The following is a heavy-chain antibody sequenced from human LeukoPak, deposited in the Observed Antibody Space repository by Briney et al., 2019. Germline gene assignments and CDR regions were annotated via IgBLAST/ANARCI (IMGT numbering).Heavy chain of an antibody. D-gene: IGHD5-24*01. CDR1: GFTFSSYN. Sequence: PGGSLRLSCAASGFTFSSYNMNWVRQAPGKGLEWVSYITSSSSTIYYADSVNGRFTISSDNAKNSLYLQMNSLRAEDTAVYYCARESREGDAFDIWGQGTMVTVSS. CDR3: ARESREGDAFDI. V-gene: IGHV3-48*01. CDR2: ITSSSSTI. J-gene: IGHJ3*02.